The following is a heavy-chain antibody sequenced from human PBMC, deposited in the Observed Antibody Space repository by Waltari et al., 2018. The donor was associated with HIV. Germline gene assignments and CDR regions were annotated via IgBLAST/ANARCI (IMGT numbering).Heavy chain of an antibody. CDR1: GFTFSSHG. Sequence: QVQLVESGGGVVQHGRALRLSCAAHGFTFSSHGMPRVRQAPGKGLEWVAVISYDGSNKYYADSVKGRFTISRDNSKNTLYLQMNSLRAEDTAVYYCAKDLRPNGVWFGEFGYWGQGTLVTVSS. CDR3: AKDLRPNGVWFGEFGY. CDR2: ISYDGSNK. J-gene: IGHJ4*02. D-gene: IGHD3-10*01. V-gene: IGHV3-30*18.